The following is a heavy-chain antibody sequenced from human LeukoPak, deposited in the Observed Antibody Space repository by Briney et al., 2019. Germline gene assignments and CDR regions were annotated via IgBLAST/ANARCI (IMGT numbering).Heavy chain of an antibody. V-gene: IGHV5-51*01. Sequence: GEALKISRKGSGYRFTTYWIGWVRQVPGKGLEWMGIIYPRDSDTRYSPSFQGQVTISADKSISTAYLQWSSLKASDTAMYYCARTYCGGDCYYSYFDYWGQGTLVTVSS. D-gene: IGHD2-21*02. CDR2: IYPRDSDT. CDR3: ARTYCGGDCYYSYFDY. J-gene: IGHJ4*02. CDR1: GYRFTTYW.